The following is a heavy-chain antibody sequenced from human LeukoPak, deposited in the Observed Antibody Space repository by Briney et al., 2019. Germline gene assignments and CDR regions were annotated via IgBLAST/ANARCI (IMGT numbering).Heavy chain of an antibody. CDR3: ARVRGEAPFDY. CDR1: GFIFSSYE. D-gene: IGHD3-10*01. Sequence: PGGSLRLSCATSGFIFSSYEMAWVRQAPGRGLEWLSFISNRDNTIYTADSVKGRFTISRDNAKNSLYLQMNSLRAADPAIYYCARVRGEAPFDYWGQGTLVTVSS. J-gene: IGHJ4*02. V-gene: IGHV3-48*03. CDR2: ISNRDNTI.